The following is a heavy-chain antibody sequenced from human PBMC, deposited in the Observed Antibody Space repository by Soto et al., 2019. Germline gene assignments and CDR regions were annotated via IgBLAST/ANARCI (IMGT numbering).Heavy chain of an antibody. Sequence: PGGSKRLSNASSGLNISSYAMSWIRQTPGKGLEWVSAISGSGGSTYYADSVKGRFTISRDNSKNTLYLQMNSLRAEDTAVYYCAKDPPYYYDSSGYYPIVFDYWGQGTLVTVSS. CDR3: AKDPPYYYDSSGYYPIVFDY. CDR2: ISGSGGST. CDR1: GLNISSYA. D-gene: IGHD3-22*01. V-gene: IGHV3-23*01. J-gene: IGHJ4*02.